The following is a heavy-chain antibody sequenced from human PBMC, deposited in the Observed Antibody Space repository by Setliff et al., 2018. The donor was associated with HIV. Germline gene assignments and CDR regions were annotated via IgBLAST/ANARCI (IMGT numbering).Heavy chain of an antibody. Sequence: TLSLTCTVSGGSISSHYWSWIRQHPGKGLEWIGYIYNSGGTYYNPSLKSRITMSIDTSKNQFSLKLNSVTAADTAVYFCARVPRITTLRNAFDIWGQGTMVTVSS. CDR1: GGSISSHY. CDR2: IYNSGGT. D-gene: IGHD3-10*01. V-gene: IGHV4-31*03. J-gene: IGHJ3*02. CDR3: ARVPRITTLRNAFDI.